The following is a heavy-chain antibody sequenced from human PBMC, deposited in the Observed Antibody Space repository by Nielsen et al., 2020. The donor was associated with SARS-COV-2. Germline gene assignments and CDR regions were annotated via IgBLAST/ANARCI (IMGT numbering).Heavy chain of an antibody. D-gene: IGHD5-12*01. CDR3: ARSRGYSGYANILGY. CDR1: GFTFDDYA. V-gene: IGHV3-43*02. J-gene: IGHJ4*02. CDR2: ISGDGGST. Sequence: GGSLRLSCAASGFTFDDYAMHWVRQAPGKGLEWVSLISGDGGSTYYADSVKGRFTISRDNSKNSLYLQMNSLRTEDTAVYYCARSRGYSGYANILGYWGQGTLVTVSS.